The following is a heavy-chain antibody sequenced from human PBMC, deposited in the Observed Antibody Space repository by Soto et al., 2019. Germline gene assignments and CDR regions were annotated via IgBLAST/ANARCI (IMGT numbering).Heavy chain of an antibody. CDR2: IYYTGRT. V-gene: IGHV4-59*08. CDR3: ARGVQSSSFAFDI. CDR1: GGSISTYY. D-gene: IGHD6-6*01. Sequence: PSETLSLTCTVSGGSISTYYWSWIRQPPGKGLEWIGYIYYTGRTNNNPSLKSRVTISVDTSKNHFSLKLSSVTAADTAVYYCARGVQSSSFAFDIWGQGTMVTVS. J-gene: IGHJ3*02.